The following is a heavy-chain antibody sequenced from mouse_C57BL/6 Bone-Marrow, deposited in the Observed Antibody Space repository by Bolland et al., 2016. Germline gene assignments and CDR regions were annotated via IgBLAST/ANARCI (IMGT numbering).Heavy chain of an antibody. J-gene: IGHJ3*01. Sequence: GYIYPRDGSTKYNEKFKGKATLTADKSSSTAYMQLNSLTSEDSAVYFCAILRPWFAYWGQG. CDR3: AILRPWFAY. CDR2: IYPRDGST. V-gene: IGHV1-78*01. D-gene: IGHD1-2*01.